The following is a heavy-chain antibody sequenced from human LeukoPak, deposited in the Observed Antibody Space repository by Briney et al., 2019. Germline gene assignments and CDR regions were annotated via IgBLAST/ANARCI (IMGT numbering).Heavy chain of an antibody. J-gene: IGHJ6*03. V-gene: IGHV3-53*01. CDR2: IYSGGST. CDR1: GFTVSSNY. CDR3: ARAAIAAADDYYYYMDV. Sequence: GGSLRLSCAASGFTVSSNYMSWVRQAPGGGLEWVSVIYSGGSTYYADSVKGRFTISRDNSKNTLYLQMNSLRAEDTAVYYCARAAIAAADDYYYYMDVWGKGTTVTVSS. D-gene: IGHD6-13*01.